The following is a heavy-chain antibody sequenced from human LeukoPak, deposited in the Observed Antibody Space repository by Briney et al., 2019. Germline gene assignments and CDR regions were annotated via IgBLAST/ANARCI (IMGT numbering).Heavy chain of an antibody. CDR2: IKAGNGDT. V-gene: IGHV1-3*01. Sequence: ASVKVSCKASGYTFTNYVVHWVRQAPGQRPEWMGWIKAGNGDTKYSHHFQGRVTIARDTSASTAYMELSSLTSEDTALYYCARDDCGDTCYPGGYWSQGTLVTVSS. CDR1: GYTFTNYV. J-gene: IGHJ4*02. CDR3: ARDDCGDTCYPGGY. D-gene: IGHD2-21*01.